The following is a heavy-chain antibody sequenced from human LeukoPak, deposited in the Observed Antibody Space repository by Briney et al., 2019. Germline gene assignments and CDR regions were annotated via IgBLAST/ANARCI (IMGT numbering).Heavy chain of an antibody. Sequence: ASVKVSCKASGYTFTSYDINWVRQATGQGLEWMGWMNPNSGNTGYAQKFQGRVTMTRNTSISTAYMELSSLRSEDTAVYYCARGGYCSGGSCYYYYGMDVWGQGTTVTVSS. D-gene: IGHD2-15*01. J-gene: IGHJ6*02. CDR2: MNPNSGNT. CDR3: ARGGYCSGGSCYYYYGMDV. CDR1: GYTFTSYD. V-gene: IGHV1-8*01.